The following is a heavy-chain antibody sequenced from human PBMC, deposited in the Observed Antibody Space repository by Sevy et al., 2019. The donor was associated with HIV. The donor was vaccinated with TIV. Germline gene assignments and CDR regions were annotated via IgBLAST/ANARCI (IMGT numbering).Heavy chain of an antibody. CDR2: LGYDGSNK. Sequence: GGSLRLTCAASGFTPSTYGMHWVRLAPGKGLEWVAVLGYDGSNKYYADSVKGRFTISRDNSKNTLFLQMDSLRAEDTAVYYCARDPRMYGDYLLAYFDSWVQGTLVTVSS. V-gene: IGHV3-33*01. CDR3: ARDPRMYGDYLLAYFDS. CDR1: GFTPSTYG. D-gene: IGHD2-8*01. J-gene: IGHJ4*02.